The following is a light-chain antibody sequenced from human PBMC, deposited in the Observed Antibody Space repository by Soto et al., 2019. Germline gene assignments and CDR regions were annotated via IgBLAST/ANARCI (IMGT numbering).Light chain of an antibody. Sequence: IVVTQSPATVSVSPGERATISCRASQTGSSDLGWYHQNPGQAPRHLIYRACTRATAIPTRYSGIEFGIEDTHTIDSLQSEDVAVYYCQQYYNWWRTFSQGT. J-gene: IGKJ1*01. CDR3: QQYYNWWRT. CDR1: QTGSSD. CDR2: RAC. V-gene: IGKV3-15*01.